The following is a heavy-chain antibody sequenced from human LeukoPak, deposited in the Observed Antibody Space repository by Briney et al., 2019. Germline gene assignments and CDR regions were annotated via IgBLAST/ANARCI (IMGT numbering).Heavy chain of an antibody. CDR3: ANHIFGVVSIKN. D-gene: IGHD3-3*01. CDR1: GFTFRDAW. Sequence: GGSLRLSCAASGFTFRDAWMTWVRQAPGKGLEWVGRIRSRADGGTAEYATAVEGRFTISRDDSTNTLYLHMSNVKTEDKAVFSVANHIFGVVSIKNWAQGTLSPSP. J-gene: IGHJ1*01. CDR2: IRSRADGGTA. V-gene: IGHV3-15*01.